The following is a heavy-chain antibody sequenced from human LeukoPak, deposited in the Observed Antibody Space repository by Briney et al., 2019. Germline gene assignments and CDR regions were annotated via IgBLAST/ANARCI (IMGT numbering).Heavy chain of an antibody. Sequence: ASVKVSCKASGYTFTSYAMHWVRQAPGQRLEWMGWINAGNGNTKYSQKLQGRVTMTTDTSTSTAYMELRSLRSDDTAVYYCARENLYKDYYDSSGYSRPNWFDPWGQGTLVTVSS. CDR2: INAGNGNT. CDR3: ARENLYKDYYDSSGYSRPNWFDP. V-gene: IGHV1-3*01. CDR1: GYTFTSYA. D-gene: IGHD3-22*01. J-gene: IGHJ5*02.